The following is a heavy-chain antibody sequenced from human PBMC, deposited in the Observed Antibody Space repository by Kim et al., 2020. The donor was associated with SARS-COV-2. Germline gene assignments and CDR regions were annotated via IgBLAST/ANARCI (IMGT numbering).Heavy chain of an antibody. D-gene: IGHD3-16*02. CDR3: ARLNRPRRVIVDSVRGVNWFDP. CDR1: GGSISSYY. CDR2: IYYSGST. V-gene: IGHV4-59*08. J-gene: IGHJ5*02. Sequence: SETLSLTCTVSGGSISSYYWSWIRQPPGKGLEWIGYIYYSGSTNYNPSLKSRVTISVDTSKNQFSLKLSSVTAADTAVYYCARLNRPRRVIVDSVRGVNWFDPWGQRTLVTVTS.